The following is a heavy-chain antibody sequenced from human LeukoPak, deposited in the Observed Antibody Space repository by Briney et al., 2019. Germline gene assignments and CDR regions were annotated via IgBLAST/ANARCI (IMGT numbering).Heavy chain of an antibody. Sequence: SETLSLTCTVSGVTISSYYRSWIRQPPGKGLEWIGYIYYSGSTNYNPYLKSRVTISVDTSKNQFYLKLSYVTAADTDVDYCARVDPDSSSTLEVFDYWGQGTLVTVSS. J-gene: IGHJ4*02. D-gene: IGHD6-6*01. CDR2: IYYSGST. CDR3: ARVDPDSSSTLEVFDY. CDR1: GVTISSYY. V-gene: IGHV4-59*01.